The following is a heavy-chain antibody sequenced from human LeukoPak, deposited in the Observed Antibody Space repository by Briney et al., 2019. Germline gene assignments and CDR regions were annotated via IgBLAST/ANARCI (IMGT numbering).Heavy chain of an antibody. CDR1: GGSISSYY. D-gene: IGHD2/OR15-2a*01. V-gene: IGHV4-59*08. Sequence: SETLSLTCTVSGGSISSYYWRWIRQPPGKGLEWIAYISDIGSINYNPSLKSRVTISLDTSKNQFSLKLSSVTAADTAVYYCAGHHPRNTVDFWGQGTLVTVSS. J-gene: IGHJ4*02. CDR2: ISDIGSI. CDR3: AGHHPRNTVDF.